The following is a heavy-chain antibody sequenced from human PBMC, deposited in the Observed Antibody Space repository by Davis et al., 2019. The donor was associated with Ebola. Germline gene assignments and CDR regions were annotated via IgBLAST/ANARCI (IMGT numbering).Heavy chain of an antibody. D-gene: IGHD2-15*01. CDR3: AKGGYWSGGSCYSDYYYYGMDV. CDR1: GYTFSGYW. Sequence: GGSLRLSCAASGYTFSGYWMHWVRQAPGKGLEWVSAISGSGGSTYYEDSVKGRFTISRDNSKNTLYLQMNSLRAEDTAVYYCAKGGYWSGGSCYSDYYYYGMDVWGQGTTVTVSS. CDR2: ISGSGGST. J-gene: IGHJ6*02. V-gene: IGHV3-23*01.